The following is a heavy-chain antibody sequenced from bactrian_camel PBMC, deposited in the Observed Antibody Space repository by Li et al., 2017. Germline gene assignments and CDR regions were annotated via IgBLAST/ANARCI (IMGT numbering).Heavy chain of an antibody. Sequence: VQLVESGGGLVQPGGSLRLSCVASGFAFSESRTSWVRLVPGKGLEWVSCISWNGGLTSYTDSVKGRFTISIDNAKNTLYLQMNSLRADDTAMYYCAIGLFADFGLGRGTQVTVS. CDR1: GFAFSESR. J-gene: IGHJ4*01. CDR2: ISWNGGLT. D-gene: IGHD5*01. V-gene: IGHV3S42*01.